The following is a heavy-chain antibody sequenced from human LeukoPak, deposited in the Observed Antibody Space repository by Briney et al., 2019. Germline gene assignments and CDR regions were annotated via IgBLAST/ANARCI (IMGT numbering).Heavy chain of an antibody. Sequence: SETLSLTCTVSGGSISSSSYYWGWIRQPPGKGLEWIGRIYTSGSTNYNPSLKSRVTISVDTSKNQFSLELSSVTAADTAVYYCGAQDGYNYDYWGQGTLVTVSS. J-gene: IGHJ4*02. V-gene: IGHV4-39*07. CDR1: GGSISSSSYY. CDR3: GAQDGYNYDY. D-gene: IGHD5-24*01. CDR2: IYTSGST.